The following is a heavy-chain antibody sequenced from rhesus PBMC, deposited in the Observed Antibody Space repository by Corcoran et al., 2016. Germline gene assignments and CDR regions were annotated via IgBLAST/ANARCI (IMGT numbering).Heavy chain of an antibody. V-gene: IGHV4-169*01. J-gene: IGHJ4*01. D-gene: IGHD5-42*01. CDR1: GGSISSSY. CDR3: ARQGYSGYSAFDY. CDR2: IYGCGSGT. Sequence: QLQLQESGPGPVKPSETLSVTCAVSGGSISSSYWSWIRQPPGKGLEEIGRIYGCGSGTNYNPSLKSRVTLSVDTSKNQLSLKLSSGTAADTAVYYCARQGYSGYSAFDYWGQGVLVTVSS.